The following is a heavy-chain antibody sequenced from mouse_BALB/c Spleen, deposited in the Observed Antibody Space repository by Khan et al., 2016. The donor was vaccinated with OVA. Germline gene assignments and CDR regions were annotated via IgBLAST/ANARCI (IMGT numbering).Heavy chain of an antibody. V-gene: IGHV5-4*02. CDR2: ISDGGSYT. Sequence: EVELVESGGGLVKPGGSLKLSCAASGFTFSDYYMYWVRQTPEQRLEWVATISDGGSYTYYPDSVKGRFTISRDDVKNILYLQMSSLKSEDTAMYYCARGYDGDPFAYWGQGTLVTVSA. CDR3: ARGYDGDPFAY. CDR1: GFTFSDYY. D-gene: IGHD2-13*01. J-gene: IGHJ3*01.